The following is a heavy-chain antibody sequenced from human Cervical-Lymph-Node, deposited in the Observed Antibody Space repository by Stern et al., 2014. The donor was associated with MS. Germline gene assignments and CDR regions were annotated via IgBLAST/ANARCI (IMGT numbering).Heavy chain of an antibody. V-gene: IGHV1-2*02. CDR1: GYTFTDHH. J-gene: IGHJ5*02. CDR2: INPSSGDT. Sequence: VQLVESGAEVKKPGASVKVSCKNSGYTFTDHHLHWVRQAPGQGLEWMGWINPSSGDTNYAQKFQGRVTVTRDTSISTAYMELYSLKSDDTAVYYCARGTLADPWGQGTLVTVSS. D-gene: IGHD3-10*01. CDR3: ARGTLADP.